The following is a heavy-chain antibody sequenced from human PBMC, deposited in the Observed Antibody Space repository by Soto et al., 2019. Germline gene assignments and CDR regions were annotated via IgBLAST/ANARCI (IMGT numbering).Heavy chain of an antibody. J-gene: IGHJ3*02. Sequence: GESLKISCAASGFTFSTYAMSWVRQAPGKGLEWVSALSAGGGTTYYADAVKGRFIISRDNSIDTLYLQMNSLRTEDTAVYYCGQSRGYGVFDGYDIWGLGGRFTVSS. CDR3: GQSRGYGVFDGYDI. V-gene: IGHV3-23*01. CDR1: GFTFSTYA. D-gene: IGHD5-18*01. CDR2: LSAGGGTT.